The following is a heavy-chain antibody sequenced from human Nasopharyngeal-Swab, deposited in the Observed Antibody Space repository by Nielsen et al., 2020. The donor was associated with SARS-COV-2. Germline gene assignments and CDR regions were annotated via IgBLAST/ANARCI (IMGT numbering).Heavy chain of an antibody. CDR1: GYTFTGYY. CDR3: ARGWYNWNLGDY. Sequence: ASVKVSCKASGYTFTGYYMHWVRQAPGQGLEWMGRINPNSGGTNYAQKFQGRVTMTRGTSISTAYMELSRLRSDDTAVYYCARGWYNWNLGDYWGQGTLVTVSS. CDR2: INPNSGGT. J-gene: IGHJ4*02. D-gene: IGHD1-20*01. V-gene: IGHV1-2*06.